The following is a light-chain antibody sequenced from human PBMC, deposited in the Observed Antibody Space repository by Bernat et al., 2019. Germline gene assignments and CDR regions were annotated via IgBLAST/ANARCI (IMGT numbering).Light chain of an antibody. CDR1: QNVNSH. CDR3: QQYDYWGT. Sequence: ERVMTQSPATLSLSPGERATLSCRASQNVNSHLAWYQQKPGQAPRLLIYGASTRATGIPARFSGSGSGTEFTLTISSLQSEDSAVYYCQQYDYWGTFGQGTKVEIK. CDR2: GAS. V-gene: IGKV3-15*01. J-gene: IGKJ1*01.